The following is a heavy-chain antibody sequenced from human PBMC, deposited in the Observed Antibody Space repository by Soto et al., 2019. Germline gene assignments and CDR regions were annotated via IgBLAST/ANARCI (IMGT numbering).Heavy chain of an antibody. CDR3: AKDRGHLGVAAITGGGDFDK. V-gene: IGHV3-30*18. CDR2: ISYNGNNK. CDR1: GFALSSYG. J-gene: IGHJ3*01. D-gene: IGHD6-19*01. Sequence: QIQLVESGGGVVQPGTSQKLSCTASGFALSSYGMHWVRQAPGKGLEWVSVISYNGNNKYYADSVRGRFTISRDNSRSTLYLQMDSLRPEDTAVYYCAKDRGHLGVAAITGGGDFDKWGQGTTVTVSS.